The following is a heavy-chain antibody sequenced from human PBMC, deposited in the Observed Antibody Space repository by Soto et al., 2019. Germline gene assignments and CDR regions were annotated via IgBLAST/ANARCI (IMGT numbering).Heavy chain of an antibody. CDR1: GGSVSSGSYY. V-gene: IGHV4-61*01. Sequence: SETLSLTCTVSGGSVSSGSYYWSWIRQRPGKGLEWIGYIYYSGSTNYNPSLKSRVTISVDTSKNQFSLKLSSLTAADTAVYYCARGPPLGYWGQGTLVTVSS. J-gene: IGHJ4*02. CDR3: ARGPPLGY. CDR2: IYYSGST.